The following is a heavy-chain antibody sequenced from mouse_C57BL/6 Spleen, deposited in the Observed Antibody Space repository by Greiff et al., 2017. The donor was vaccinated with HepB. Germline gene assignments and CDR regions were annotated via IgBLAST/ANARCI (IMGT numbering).Heavy chain of an antibody. D-gene: IGHD4-1*01. CDR2: IWSGGST. Sequence: QVQLQQSGPGLVQPSQCLSITCTASGFSLTSYGVHWVRQSPGKGLEWLGVIWSGGSTDYNAAFISRLSISKDNSKSQVFFKMNSLQADDTAIYYCATNWDVYYAMDYWGQGTSVTVSS. CDR1: GFSLTSYG. J-gene: IGHJ4*01. V-gene: IGHV2-2*01. CDR3: ATNWDVYYAMDY.